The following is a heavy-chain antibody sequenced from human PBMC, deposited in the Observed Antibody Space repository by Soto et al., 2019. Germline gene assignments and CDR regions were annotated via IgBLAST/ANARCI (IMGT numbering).Heavy chain of an antibody. V-gene: IGHV1-2*02. CDR2: IKSNSGGT. Sequence: QVELVQSGAEVRKPGASVKVSCKASRNSFIDYYIHWVRQAPGQGLEWMGWIKSNSGGTKYAQRFQGRVTMTRDTSISTMYRELSRLKSDDTAVYYCAREDYNWNDYYYYGMDVWGQGTTVIVSS. J-gene: IGHJ6*02. D-gene: IGHD1-1*01. CDR1: RNSFIDYY. CDR3: AREDYNWNDYYYYGMDV.